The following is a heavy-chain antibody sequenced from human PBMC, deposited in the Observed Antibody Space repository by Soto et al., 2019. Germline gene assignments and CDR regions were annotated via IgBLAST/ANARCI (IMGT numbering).Heavy chain of an antibody. Sequence: SGAEVREPGASVKLSCRASGYTFTTYYIHWVRQAPGQGPEWVGIINPSGGSSSYAQSFQGRVTMTRDTSTRTVYMELSSLTSEDTAVYYGARDRGIAVAAGAIDYWGQGTLVTVSS. CDR1: GYTFTTYY. D-gene: IGHD6-19*01. J-gene: IGHJ4*02. CDR3: ARDRGIAVAAGAIDY. CDR2: INPSGGSS. V-gene: IGHV1-46*01.